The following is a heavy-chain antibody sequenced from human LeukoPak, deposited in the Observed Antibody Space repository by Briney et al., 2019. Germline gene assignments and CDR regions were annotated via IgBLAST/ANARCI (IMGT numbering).Heavy chain of an antibody. V-gene: IGHV3-74*01. CDR1: GFTFSSYW. CDR2: INSDGSST. D-gene: IGHD3-22*01. CDR3: ARSGRWYYYDSSGTDY. J-gene: IGHJ4*02. Sequence: GGSLRLSCAASGFTFSSYWMHWVRQAPGKGLVWVSRINSDGSSTSYADSVKGRFTISRDNAKNTLYLQMNSLRAEDTAVYYCARSGRWYYYDSSGTDYWGQGTLVTVSS.